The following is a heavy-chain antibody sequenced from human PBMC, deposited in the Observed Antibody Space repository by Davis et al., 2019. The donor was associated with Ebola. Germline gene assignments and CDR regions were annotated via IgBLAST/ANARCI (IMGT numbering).Heavy chain of an antibody. CDR2: ISSSSGSI. V-gene: IGHV3-48*02. Sequence: PGGSLRLSCAASGFTFSTYNLNWVRQAPGKGLEWVSYISSSSGSIYYADSVKGRFTISRDNAKNSLYLQMNSLRDEDTAVYYCARDGDIVVVPAAMEYNWFDPWGQGTLVTVSS. CDR3: ARDGDIVVVPAAMEYNWFDP. J-gene: IGHJ5*02. CDR1: GFTFSTYN. D-gene: IGHD2-2*01.